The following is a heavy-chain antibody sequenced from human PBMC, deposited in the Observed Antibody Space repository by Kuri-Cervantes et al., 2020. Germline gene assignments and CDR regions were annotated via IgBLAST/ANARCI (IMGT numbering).Heavy chain of an antibody. Sequence: ESLKISCTVSGGSISSSSYYWGWIRQPPGKGLEWIGSIYYSGSTYYNPSLKSRVTISVDTSKNQFSLKLSSVTAADTAVYYCARSRTAARRSWFDPWGQGTLVTDSS. CDR3: ARSRTAARRSWFDP. J-gene: IGHJ5*02. V-gene: IGHV4-39*07. CDR2: IYYSGST. CDR1: GGSISSSSYY. D-gene: IGHD6-6*01.